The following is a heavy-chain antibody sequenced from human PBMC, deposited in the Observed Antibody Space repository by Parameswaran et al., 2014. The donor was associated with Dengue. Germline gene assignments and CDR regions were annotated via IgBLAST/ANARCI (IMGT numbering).Heavy chain of an antibody. J-gene: IGHJ6*03. CDR3: AKTAEWSVSDYYYYLDV. Sequence: VRQMPGKGLEWVSAISVVGGETFYADSVKGRFVISRDNSKNTLFLQMNTLRAEDMAVYYCAKTAEWSVSDYYYYLDVWGKGTTVTVSS. V-gene: IGHV3-23*01. D-gene: IGHD3-3*01. CDR2: ISVVGGET.